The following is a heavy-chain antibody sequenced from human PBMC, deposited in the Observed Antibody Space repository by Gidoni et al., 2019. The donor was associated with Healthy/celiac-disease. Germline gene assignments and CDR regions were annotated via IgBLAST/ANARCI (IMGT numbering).Heavy chain of an antibody. J-gene: IGHJ4*02. V-gene: IGHV3-23*01. Sequence: EVQLLESGGGLVQPGGSLRLSCAASGFTFSSYAMSWVRQAPGKGLEWVSAISGSGGSTYYADSVKGRFTISRDKSKNTLYLQMNSLRAEDTAVYYCAKDMRGVGAPKLFDYWGQGTLVTVSS. CDR2: ISGSGGST. D-gene: IGHD1-26*01. CDR1: GFTFSSYA. CDR3: AKDMRGVGAPKLFDY.